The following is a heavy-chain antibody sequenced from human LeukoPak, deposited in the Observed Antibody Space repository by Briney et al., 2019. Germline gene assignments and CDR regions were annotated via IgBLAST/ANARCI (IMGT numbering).Heavy chain of an antibody. D-gene: IGHD6-13*01. CDR1: GFTFRSYG. CDR3: ATGQQVYYYYYMDV. V-gene: IGHV3-23*01. J-gene: IGHJ6*03. Sequence: GSLRLSCAVSGFTFRSYGMRWVRQAPGKGLEWVSAISASGDSTYYADSVKGRFTISRDNSKNTLYLQMNSLRAEDTAVYYCATGQQVYYYYYMDVWGKGTTVTISS. CDR2: ISASGDST.